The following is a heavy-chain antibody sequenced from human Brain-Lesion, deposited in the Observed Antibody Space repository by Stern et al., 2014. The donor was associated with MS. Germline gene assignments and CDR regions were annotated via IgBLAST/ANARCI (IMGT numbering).Heavy chain of an antibody. CDR3: ARDQRGITIFGVVTDYYYLGMDV. CDR2: INPNTGGT. Sequence: VQLVQSGAEVKKPGASVKVSCKTSGYIFTSYYIHWVRQAPGQWLEWMGWINPNTGGTNYAQKFQGRVTMTRDTSTSTASMELNSLTSDDTAVYYCARDQRGITIFGVVTDYYYLGMDVWGQGTTGNVSS. J-gene: IGHJ6*02. CDR1: GYIFTSYY. D-gene: IGHD3-3*01. V-gene: IGHV1-2*02.